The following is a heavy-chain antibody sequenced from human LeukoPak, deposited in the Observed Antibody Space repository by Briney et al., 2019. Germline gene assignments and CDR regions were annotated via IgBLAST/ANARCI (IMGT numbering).Heavy chain of an antibody. CDR1: GGSFSGYY. Sequence: NPSETLSLTCAVYGGSFSGYYWGWIRQTPGKGLEWIASIHYTGSTYYNPSLTSRVTISVDTSKNQFSLQLSSVTAADTAVYYCARHDSSVYYSGVNWFDPWGQGTLVTVSS. CDR2: IHYTGST. J-gene: IGHJ5*02. D-gene: IGHD3-22*01. CDR3: ARHDSSVYYSGVNWFDP. V-gene: IGHV4-39*01.